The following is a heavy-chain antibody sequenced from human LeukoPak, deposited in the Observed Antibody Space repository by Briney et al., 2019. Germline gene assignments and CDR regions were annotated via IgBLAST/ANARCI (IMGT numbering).Heavy chain of an antibody. D-gene: IGHD5-18*01. CDR2: TYYRSKWYN. V-gene: IGHV6-1*01. J-gene: IGHJ5*02. Sequence: SQTLSLTCAISGDSVSSNSAAWNWIRQSPSRGLEWLGRTYYRSKWYNDYAVSVKSRITINPDTSKNQFSLQLNSVTPEDTAVYYCAREQVYIWYSYGSFDPWGQGTLVAVSS. CDR1: GDSVSSNSAA. CDR3: AREQVYIWYSYGSFDP.